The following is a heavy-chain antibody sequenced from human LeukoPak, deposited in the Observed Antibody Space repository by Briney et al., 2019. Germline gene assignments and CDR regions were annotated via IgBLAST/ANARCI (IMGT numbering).Heavy chain of an antibody. CDR2: IYYTRST. CDR3: AKVPSGTYFLLWFDP. J-gene: IGHJ5*02. D-gene: IGHD1-26*01. CDR1: GGSISSSSYS. Sequence: PSETLSLTCTVSGGSISSSSYSWGWIRQPPGKGLEWIGSIYYTRSTYYNPSLKSRVTISVDTSKNQFSLKLTSVTAADTAVYYCAKVPSGTYFLLWFDPWGQGTLVTVSS. V-gene: IGHV4-39*01.